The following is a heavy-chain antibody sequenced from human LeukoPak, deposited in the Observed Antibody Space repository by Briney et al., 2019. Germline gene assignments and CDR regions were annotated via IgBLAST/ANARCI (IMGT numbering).Heavy chain of an antibody. Sequence: ASVKVSCKASGYTFTSYDIDWVRQATGQGLEWMGWMNPNSGNTGYAQKFQGRVTMTRNTSISTAYMELSSLRSEDTAVYYCARGVVVVVAATGVSFDYWGQGTLVTVSS. V-gene: IGHV1-8*01. CDR2: MNPNSGNT. D-gene: IGHD2-15*01. CDR3: ARGVVVVVAATGVSFDY. CDR1: GYTFTSYD. J-gene: IGHJ4*02.